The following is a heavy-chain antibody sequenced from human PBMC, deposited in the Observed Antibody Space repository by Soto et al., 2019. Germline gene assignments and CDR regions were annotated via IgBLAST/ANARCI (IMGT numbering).Heavy chain of an antibody. Sequence: XESLRISWKGSEDSFTTYLIGWVRQMPGKGLEWVGVIYAGDSATRYSPSFQGHVTISADHFISTAYLQWNSLRASHSATYYCVRATNNYNWFPEAFDIWGQGTMVTVSS. CDR3: VRATNNYNWFPEAFDI. V-gene: IGHV5-51*01. J-gene: IGHJ3*02. CDR1: EDSFTTYL. CDR2: IYAGDSAT. D-gene: IGHD1-20*01.